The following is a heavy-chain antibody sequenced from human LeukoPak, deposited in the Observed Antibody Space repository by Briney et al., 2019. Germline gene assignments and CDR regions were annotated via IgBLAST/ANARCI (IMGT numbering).Heavy chain of an antibody. Sequence: GGSLRLSCVVSGFTFSDYSMNWVRQAPGKGLEWISYISVGRSATSYADSVKGRFTISRDDAKNSLYLQMNSLRAEDTAVYFCARDLAPMTTVITGGFDYWGQGILVTVSS. CDR3: ARDLAPMTTVITGGFDY. J-gene: IGHJ4*02. CDR2: ISVGRSAT. D-gene: IGHD4-11*01. CDR1: GFTFSDYS. V-gene: IGHV3-48*01.